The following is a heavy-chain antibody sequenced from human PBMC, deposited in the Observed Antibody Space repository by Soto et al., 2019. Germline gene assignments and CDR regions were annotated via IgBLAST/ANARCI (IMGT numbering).Heavy chain of an antibody. V-gene: IGHV1-69*13. Sequence: SVKVSCKASGDTFTTLGFTWVLQAPGQGLEWVGQFIPSFGTAKNAPKFQGRVTIAADESTSTAYMELTSLRTEDTAMYYCAAGYSGRYSRFDFWGQGTQVTVSS. CDR1: GDTFTTLG. CDR2: FIPSFGTA. J-gene: IGHJ4*02. CDR3: AAGYSGRYSRFDF. D-gene: IGHD1-26*01.